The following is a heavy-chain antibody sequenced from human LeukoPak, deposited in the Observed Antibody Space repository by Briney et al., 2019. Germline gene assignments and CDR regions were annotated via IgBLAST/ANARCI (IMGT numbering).Heavy chain of an antibody. V-gene: IGHV4-31*03. Sequence: SETLSLTCTVSGDSISSGGYYWSWIRQHPGKGLEWIGYIYYSGSTYYNPSLKSRVTISVDTSKNQFSLKLSSVTAADTAVYYCARGRKTTYYYDSSGYYGGYYFDYWGQGTLVTVSS. D-gene: IGHD3-22*01. J-gene: IGHJ4*02. CDR1: GDSISSGGYY. CDR2: IYYSGST. CDR3: ARGRKTTYYYDSSGYYGGYYFDY.